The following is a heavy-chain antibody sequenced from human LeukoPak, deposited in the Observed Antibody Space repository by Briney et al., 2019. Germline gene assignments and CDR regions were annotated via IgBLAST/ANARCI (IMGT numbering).Heavy chain of an antibody. CDR2: MNPNSGNT. V-gene: IGHV1-8*01. CDR3: ARGVSPFYYYYYYMDV. J-gene: IGHJ6*03. Sequence: GASVKVSCKASGYTFTSYDINWVRQATGQGLEWMGWMNPNSGNTGYAQKFQGRVTMTRNTSISTAYMELSSLRSEDTAVYYCARGVSPFYYYYYYMDVWGKGTTVTVPS. CDR1: GYTFTSYD.